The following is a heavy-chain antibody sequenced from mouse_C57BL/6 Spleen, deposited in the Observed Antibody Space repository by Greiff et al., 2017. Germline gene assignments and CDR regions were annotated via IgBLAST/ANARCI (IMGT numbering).Heavy chain of an antibody. D-gene: IGHD1-1*01. V-gene: IGHV3-6*01. CDR3: ARGDITTVYAMDY. CDR2: ISYDGSN. Sequence: DVKLQESGPGLVKPSQSLSLTCSVTGYSITSGYYWNWIRQFPGNKLEWMGYISYDGSNNYNPSLKNRISITRDTSKNQFFLKLNSVTTEDTATYYCARGDITTVYAMDYWGQGTSVTVSS. J-gene: IGHJ4*01. CDR1: GYSITSGYY.